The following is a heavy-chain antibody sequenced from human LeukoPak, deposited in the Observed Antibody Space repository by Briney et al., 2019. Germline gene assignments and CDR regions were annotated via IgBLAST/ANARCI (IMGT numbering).Heavy chain of an antibody. CDR1: GGSISSYY. V-gene: IGHV4-59*01. CDR3: AKIPVRSGSYFQH. CDR2: IYYSGST. J-gene: IGHJ1*01. Sequence: SETLSLTCTVSGGSISSYYWSWIRQPPGKGLEWIGYIYYSGSTNYNPSLKSRVTISVDTSKNQFSLELSSVTAADTAVYYCAKIPVRSGSYFQHWGQGTLVTVSS. D-gene: IGHD1-26*01.